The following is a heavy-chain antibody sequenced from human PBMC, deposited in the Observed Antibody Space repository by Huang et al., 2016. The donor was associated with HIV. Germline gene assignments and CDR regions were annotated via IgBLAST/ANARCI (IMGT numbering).Heavy chain of an antibody. CDR1: GFSLTTSGVC. D-gene: IGHD6-19*01. Sequence: QITLKESGPTLVKPTQTLTLTCSFSGFSLTTSGVCVGWIRQPPGKALEWLALISWDDDERYSPSLKSRLTITKDTSKNQVVLTMTNMDPVDTATYYCAHRRRGFFSSGWTWAFDIWGQGTMVTVSS. V-gene: IGHV2-5*02. J-gene: IGHJ3*02. CDR2: ISWDDDE. CDR3: AHRRRGFFSSGWTWAFDI.